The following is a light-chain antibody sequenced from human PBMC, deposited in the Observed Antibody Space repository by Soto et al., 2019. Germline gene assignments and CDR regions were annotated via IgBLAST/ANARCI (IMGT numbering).Light chain of an antibody. J-gene: IGLJ1*01. CDR2: GNS. Sequence: SVLTQPPPVSGGPGERVPLSCTWGSSKIGAGYDVHWYQQLPGTAPKLLIYGNSNRPSGVPDRFSGSKSGTSASLAITGLQAEDEADYYCQSYDSSLSVLYVFGTVTKVTVL. CDR1: SSKIGAGYD. V-gene: IGLV1-40*01. CDR3: QSYDSSLSVLYV.